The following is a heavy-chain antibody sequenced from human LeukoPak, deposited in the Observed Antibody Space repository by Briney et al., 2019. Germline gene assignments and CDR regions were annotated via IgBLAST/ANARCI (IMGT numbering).Heavy chain of an antibody. Sequence: ASVKVSCKASGYTFTSYGISCVRQAPGQGLEWMGWISAYNGNTNYAQKLQGRVTMTTDTSTSTAYMELRSLRSDDTAVYYCAIVPAAPNYYYYGMDVWGQGTTVTVSS. CDR3: AIVPAAPNYYYYGMDV. CDR2: ISAYNGNT. D-gene: IGHD2-2*01. J-gene: IGHJ6*02. V-gene: IGHV1-18*01. CDR1: GYTFTSYG.